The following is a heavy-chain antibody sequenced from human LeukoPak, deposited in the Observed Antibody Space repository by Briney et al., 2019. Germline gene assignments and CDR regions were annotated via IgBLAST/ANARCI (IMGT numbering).Heavy chain of an antibody. D-gene: IGHD3-10*01. CDR2: IYPDDSDT. CDR1: VYSFTSYW. J-gene: IGHJ4*02. CDR3: ARSDGGVIGFDY. Sequence: GESLKISCKVPVYSFTSYWIGWVRQMRGKGLECVGIIYPDDSDTRYSPSFQGQVTISADKSISTAYLQWSSLKASDTAMYYCARSDGGVIGFDYWGQGTLVTVSS. V-gene: IGHV5-51*01.